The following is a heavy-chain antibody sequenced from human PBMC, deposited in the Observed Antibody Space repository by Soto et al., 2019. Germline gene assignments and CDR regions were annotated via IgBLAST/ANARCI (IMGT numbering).Heavy chain of an antibody. CDR1: GFTFSSYS. J-gene: IGHJ3*02. CDR2: ISSSSSYI. CDR3: GRGGGGEAGAFDI. Sequence: GCPGRACAASGFTFSSYSMNWVRQAPGKGLEWVSSISSSSSYIYYADSVKVRFTISRDNAKNSLYPQMNSLRAEDTAVCYCGRGGGGEAGAFDIWGQGTMVTV. V-gene: IGHV3-21*01. D-gene: IGHD3-16*01.